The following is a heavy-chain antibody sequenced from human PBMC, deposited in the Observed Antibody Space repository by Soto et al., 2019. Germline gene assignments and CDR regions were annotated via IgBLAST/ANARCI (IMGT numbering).Heavy chain of an antibody. D-gene: IGHD6-13*01. J-gene: IGHJ5*02. CDR2: IYYSGST. CDR1: GGSISSYY. CDR3: ARDQGAAAGIQGYNWFDP. Sequence: SETLSLTCTVSGGSISSYYWSWIRQPPEKGLEWIGYIYYSGSTNYNPSLKSRVTISVDTSKNQFSLKLSSVTAADTAVYYCARDQGAAAGIQGYNWFDPWGQGTLVIVSS. V-gene: IGHV4-59*01.